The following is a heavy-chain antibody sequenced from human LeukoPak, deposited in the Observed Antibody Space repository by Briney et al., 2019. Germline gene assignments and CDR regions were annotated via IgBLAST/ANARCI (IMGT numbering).Heavy chain of an antibody. V-gene: IGHV3-21*01. CDR1: GFTFSSYS. D-gene: IGHD6-13*01. CDR2: ISSSSSYI. CDR3: ARGRFSAAAGTLAFDY. J-gene: IGHJ4*02. Sequence: GGSLRLSCAASGFTFSSYSMNWVRQAPGKGLEWVSSISSSSSYIYYADSVKGRFTISRDNAKNSLYLQMNSLRAEDTAVYYCARGRFSAAAGTLAFDYWGQGTLVTVSS.